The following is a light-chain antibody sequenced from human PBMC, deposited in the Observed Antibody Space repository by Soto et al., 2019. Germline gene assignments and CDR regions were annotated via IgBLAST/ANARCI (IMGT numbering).Light chain of an antibody. Sequence: QSVLTQPASVSGSPGQSITISCTGTSSDVGGHNHVSWYQIHPGKAPKLIIYEVTSRPSGVSYRFSGSKSGNSASLTISGLQAEDEADYYCSSYASSSSYVFGGGTKVTVL. CDR1: SSDVGGHNH. CDR2: EVT. CDR3: SSYASSSSYV. V-gene: IGLV2-14*01. J-gene: IGLJ1*01.